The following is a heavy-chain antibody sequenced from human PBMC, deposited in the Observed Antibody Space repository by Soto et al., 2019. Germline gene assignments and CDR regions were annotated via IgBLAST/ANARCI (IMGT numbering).Heavy chain of an antibody. CDR3: ARGTTLAIFDYGMDV. CDR1: GFTFTSYA. J-gene: IGHJ6*02. V-gene: IGHV3-30-3*01. Sequence: QVQLVESGGGVVQPGRSLRLSCAASGFTFTSYAMHWVRQAPGKGLEWVAVISYDGSNYYYADSVSGRFTISRDNTKNTLFLQMSSRRGEDSGVYYCARGTTLAIFDYGMDVWGQGTMVTVSS. D-gene: IGHD3-3*01. CDR2: ISYDGSNY.